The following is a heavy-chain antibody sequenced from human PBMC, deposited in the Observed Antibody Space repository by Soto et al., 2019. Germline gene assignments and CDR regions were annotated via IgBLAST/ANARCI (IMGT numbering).Heavy chain of an antibody. D-gene: IGHD3-10*01. J-gene: IGHJ4*02. CDR1: GYAFSSYG. CDR3: ARRGSGSYYNFDY. CDR2: INVHNGDT. Sequence: QVQLVQSRTELKRPGASVKVSCKASGYAFSSYGISWVRQAPGQGLEWMGWINVHNGDTEYTQKLQGRVTMTTDTSTKTGYMELRSLRSDDTAVYYCARRGSGSYYNFDYWGQGTLVTVSS. V-gene: IGHV1-18*01.